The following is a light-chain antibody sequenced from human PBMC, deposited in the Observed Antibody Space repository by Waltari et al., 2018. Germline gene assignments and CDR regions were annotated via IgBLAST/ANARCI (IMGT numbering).Light chain of an antibody. Sequence: QSALTQPASVSGSPGQSITIPCTGTSSDVGGYNFVSWYQHHPGKAPKLMIFEVSNRPSGVSNRFSGSKSGNTASLTISGLQAEDEADYYCSSYTKNSTYVFGTGTKVTVL. CDR1: SSDVGGYNF. CDR2: EVS. J-gene: IGLJ1*01. CDR3: SSYTKNSTYV. V-gene: IGLV2-14*01.